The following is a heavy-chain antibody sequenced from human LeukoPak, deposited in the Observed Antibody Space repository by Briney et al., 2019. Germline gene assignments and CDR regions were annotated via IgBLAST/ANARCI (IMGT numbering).Heavy chain of an antibody. CDR1: GGTFSSYA. J-gene: IGHJ4*02. Sequence: SVKVSCKASGGTFSSYAISWVRQAPGQGPEWMGGIIPIFGTANYAQKFQGRVTITADESTSTAYMELSSLRSEDTAVYYCARIAAGYSGYDGGDYWGQGTLVTVSS. V-gene: IGHV1-69*13. CDR3: ARIAAGYSGYDGGDY. D-gene: IGHD5-12*01. CDR2: IIPIFGTA.